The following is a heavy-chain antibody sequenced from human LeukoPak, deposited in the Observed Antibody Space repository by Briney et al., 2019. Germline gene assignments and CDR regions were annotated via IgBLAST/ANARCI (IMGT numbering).Heavy chain of an antibody. CDR1: GYSFTSYW. Sequence: GASLQISCKGSGYSFTSYWIGGVRQLAGKGLEWMGIIYPGDSDTRYSPSFQGQVTISADKSISTAYLQWSSLKASDTAMYYRARRHSSGWYVYWGQGTLVTVSS. CDR3: ARRHSSGWYVY. CDR2: IYPGDSDT. V-gene: IGHV5-51*01. D-gene: IGHD6-19*01. J-gene: IGHJ4*02.